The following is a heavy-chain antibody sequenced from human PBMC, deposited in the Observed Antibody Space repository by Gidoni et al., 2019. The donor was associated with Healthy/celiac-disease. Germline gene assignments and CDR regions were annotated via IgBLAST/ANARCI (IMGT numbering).Heavy chain of an antibody. CDR1: GFPFSSYG. CDR3: AKDLGSTGAYYFDY. D-gene: IGHD1-26*01. J-gene: IGHJ4*02. Sequence: QVQLVESGGGVVQPGRSLSLPWEAPGFPFSSYGMHWVRQAPGKGLEWVAVISYDGSNKYYADSVKGRFTISRDNSKNTLYLQMNSLRAEDTAVYYCAKDLGSTGAYYFDYWGQGTLVTVSS. CDR2: ISYDGSNK. V-gene: IGHV3-30*18.